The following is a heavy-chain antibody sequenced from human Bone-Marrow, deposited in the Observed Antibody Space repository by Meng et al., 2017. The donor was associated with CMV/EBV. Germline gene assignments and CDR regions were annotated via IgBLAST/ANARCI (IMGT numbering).Heavy chain of an antibody. D-gene: IGHD3-10*01. V-gene: IGHV1-2*02. Sequence: ASVKVSCKASGYTFTGYYMHWVRQAPGQGLEWMGWISPNSGGTNYAQKFQGRVTMTRDTSISTAYMELSRLRSDDTAVYYCARYGSGSYPPVYGLDVWGQGTTVTVSS. CDR1: GYTFTGYY. CDR3: ARYGSGSYPPVYGLDV. CDR2: ISPNSGGT. J-gene: IGHJ6*02.